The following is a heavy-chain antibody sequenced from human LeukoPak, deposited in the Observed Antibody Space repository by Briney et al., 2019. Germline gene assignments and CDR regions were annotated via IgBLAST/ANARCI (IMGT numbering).Heavy chain of an antibody. J-gene: IGHJ4*02. Sequence: ASVKVSCKASGYTFNDYYVHWVRQAPGQGLEWVGWIYPNTGGTDYAQKFQGRVTITSDTSIRTVYMEVRSLTSDDTAVYYCASGLGFYSSGWVIQWGQGTLVTVSS. CDR2: IYPNTGGT. V-gene: IGHV1-2*02. CDR1: GYTFNDYY. CDR3: ASGLGFYSSGWVIQ. D-gene: IGHD6-25*01.